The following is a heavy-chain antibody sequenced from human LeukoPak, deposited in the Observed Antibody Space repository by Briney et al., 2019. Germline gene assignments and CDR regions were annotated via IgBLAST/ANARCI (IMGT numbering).Heavy chain of an antibody. CDR2: INPNSGGT. D-gene: IGHD6-13*01. CDR1: GYTFTGYY. V-gene: IGHV1-2*02. Sequence: ASVKVSYKASGYTFTGYYMHWVRQAPGQGLEWMGWINPNSGGTNYAQKFQGRVTMTRDTSISTAYMELSRLRSDDTAVYYCARVRRQQLVQYYYYYMDVWGKGTTVTISS. J-gene: IGHJ6*03. CDR3: ARVRRQQLVQYYYYYMDV.